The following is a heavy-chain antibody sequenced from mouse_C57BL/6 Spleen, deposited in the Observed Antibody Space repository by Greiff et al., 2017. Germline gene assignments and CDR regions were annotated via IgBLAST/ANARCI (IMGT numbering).Heavy chain of an antibody. D-gene: IGHD3-2*02. CDR1: GYTFTSYW. Sequence: QVQLKQPGAELVKPGASVKMSCKASGYTFTSYWITWVKQRPGQGLEWIGDIYPGSGSTNYNEKFKSKATLTVDTSSSTAYMQLSSLTSEDSAVYYWAREVDSSGYVGYAMDYWGQGTSVTVSS. J-gene: IGHJ4*01. CDR3: AREVDSSGYVGYAMDY. CDR2: IYPGSGST. V-gene: IGHV1-55*01.